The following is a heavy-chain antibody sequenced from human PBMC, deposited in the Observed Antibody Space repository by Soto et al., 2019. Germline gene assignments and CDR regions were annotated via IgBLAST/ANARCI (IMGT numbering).Heavy chain of an antibody. CDR2: IVVGSGNT. J-gene: IGHJ6*02. Sequence: SVKVSCKASGFTFTSSAVHWVRQARGQRLEWIGWIVVGSGNTNYAQKFQERVTITRDMSTSTAYMELSSLRSEDTAVYYCAAHVTPPYYYGMDVWGQGTTVTVSS. V-gene: IGHV1-58*01. CDR1: GFTFTSSA. D-gene: IGHD4-4*01. CDR3: AAHVTPPYYYGMDV.